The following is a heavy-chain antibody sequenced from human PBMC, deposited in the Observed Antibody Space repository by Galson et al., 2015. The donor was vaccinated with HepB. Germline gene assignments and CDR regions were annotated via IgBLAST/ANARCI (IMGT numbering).Heavy chain of an antibody. D-gene: IGHD3-22*01. V-gene: IGHV3-11*03. Sequence: SLRLSCAASGFPFYEYYMNWIRQAPGKGLEWVSYISSSSSCTNYADSVKGRFTISRDNAKNSLYLQMNSLRAEDTAVYYCASLDHSSGYYRYDAFDIWGQGIMVTVSS. J-gene: IGHJ3*02. CDR3: ASLDHSSGYYRYDAFDI. CDR1: GFPFYEYY. CDR2: ISSSSSCT.